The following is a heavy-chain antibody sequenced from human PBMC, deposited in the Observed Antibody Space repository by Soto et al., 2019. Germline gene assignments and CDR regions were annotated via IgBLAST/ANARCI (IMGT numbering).Heavy chain of an antibody. CDR3: ARAAKRYFDS. Sequence: SVKVSGKASGGTYNTFAISWVRQAPGQGLEWRGGIIPVLGPAFYAQKFQARVTITADKSTTTSYLELTSRRSEDTAEYYGARAAKRYFDSWGQGTRVTVSS. CDR2: IIPVLGPA. V-gene: IGHV1-69*10. J-gene: IGHJ4*02. CDR1: GGTYNTFA.